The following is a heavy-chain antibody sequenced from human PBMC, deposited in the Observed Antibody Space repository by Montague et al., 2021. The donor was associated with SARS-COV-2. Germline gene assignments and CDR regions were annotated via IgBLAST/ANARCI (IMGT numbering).Heavy chain of an antibody. CDR3: ARGRLYYDSSGYYFDY. V-gene: IGHV4-61*02. CDR1: GGSISSGSYY. D-gene: IGHD3-22*01. J-gene: IGHJ4*02. CDR2: IYTSGST. Sequence: TLSLTCTVSGGSISSGSYYWSWIRQPAGKGLEWIGRIYTSGSTNYNPSLKNRVTISLDTSKNQFSLKLSSVTAADTAVYYCARGRLYYDSSGYYFDYWGQGTLVTVSS.